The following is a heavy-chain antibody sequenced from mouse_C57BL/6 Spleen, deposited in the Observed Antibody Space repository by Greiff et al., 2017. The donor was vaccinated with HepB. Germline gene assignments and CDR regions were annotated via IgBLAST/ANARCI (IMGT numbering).Heavy chain of an antibody. J-gene: IGHJ1*03. CDR3: ARAYGSSFDV. CDR2: IYPSDSET. Sequence: QVHVKQPGAELVRPGSSVKLSCKASGYTFTSYWMDWVKQRPGQGLEWIGNIYPSDSETHYNQKFKDKATLTVDKSSSTAYMQLSSLTSEDSAVYYCARAYGSSFDVWGTGTTVTVSS. D-gene: IGHD1-1*01. V-gene: IGHV1-61*01. CDR1: GYTFTSYW.